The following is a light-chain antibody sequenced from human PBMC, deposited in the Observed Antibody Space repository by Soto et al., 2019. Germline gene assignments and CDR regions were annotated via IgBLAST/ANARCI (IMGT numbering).Light chain of an antibody. CDR3: QQYGSSPRT. CDR2: GAS. Sequence: EIFLTQSPGTLSLSPGEEASLSCRTSQSVDNNYLAWYQQKPGQTPRLIIYGASGRADGIPHRFSGSGFGTDFTLTISKVEPEDFAVYYCQQYGSSPRTFGQGTKVDIK. V-gene: IGKV3-20*01. J-gene: IGKJ1*01. CDR1: QSVDNNY.